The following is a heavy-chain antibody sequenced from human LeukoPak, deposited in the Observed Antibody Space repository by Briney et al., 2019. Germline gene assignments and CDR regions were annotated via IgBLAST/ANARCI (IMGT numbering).Heavy chain of an antibody. CDR3: ARPHQGYYYYMDV. V-gene: IGHV4-34*01. Sequence: ETLSLTCAVYGGSFSGYYWSWIRPPPGKGLEWIGEINHSGSTNYNPSLKSRVTISVDTSKNQFSLKLSSVTAADTAVYYCARPHQGYYYYMDVWGKGTTVTISS. CDR1: GGSFSGYY. CDR2: INHSGST. J-gene: IGHJ6*03.